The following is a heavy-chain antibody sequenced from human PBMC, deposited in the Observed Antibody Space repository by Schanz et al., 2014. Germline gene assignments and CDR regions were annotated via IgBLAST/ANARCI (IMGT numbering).Heavy chain of an antibody. Sequence: VQLVESGGGLVKPGGSLRLSCAGSGFTFSSYAMNWVRQAPGKGLEWVSVISGSGDDTYYADSVKGRFTTSRDNSKNTMYLQMNSLRAEDTAVYYCVKDLQRELLRDDHYYGMDVWGQGTTVTVSS. J-gene: IGHJ6*02. V-gene: IGHV3-23*04. CDR2: ISGSGDDT. D-gene: IGHD1-26*01. CDR3: VKDLQRELLRDDHYYGMDV. CDR1: GFTFSSYA.